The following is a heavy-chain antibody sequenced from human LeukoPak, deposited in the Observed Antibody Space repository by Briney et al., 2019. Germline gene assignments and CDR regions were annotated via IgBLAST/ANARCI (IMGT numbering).Heavy chain of an antibody. Sequence: SETLSLSCTGSGDSISRYYWSWLRQPPGKGLEWIGYINYSGSTNYKPSLKSRVTISADTSKTQFSLKLTSVTAADTAVYYCARHMAVTSTGFDSWGQGILVTVSS. CDR1: GDSISRYY. CDR2: INYSGST. J-gene: IGHJ5*01. D-gene: IGHD6-19*01. V-gene: IGHV4-59*08. CDR3: ARHMAVTSTGFDS.